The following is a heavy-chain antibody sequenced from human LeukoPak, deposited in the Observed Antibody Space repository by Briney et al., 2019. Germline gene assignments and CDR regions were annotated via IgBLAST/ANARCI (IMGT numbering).Heavy chain of an antibody. Sequence: PGGSLRLSCGASGLTFSTSPMNWVRQAPGKGLEWVSTSGTTGDTYYADSVKGRFTISRDNSKNTLYLQMTSLRAEDTALYYCATKTPGNYPYDYRGQGTLVIVSP. CDR1: GLTFSTSP. CDR2: TSGTTGDT. CDR3: ATKTPGNYPYDY. J-gene: IGHJ4*02. V-gene: IGHV3-23*01. D-gene: IGHD3-22*01.